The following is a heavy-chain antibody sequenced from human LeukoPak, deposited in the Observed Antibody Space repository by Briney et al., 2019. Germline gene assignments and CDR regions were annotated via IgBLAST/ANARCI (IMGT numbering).Heavy chain of an antibody. J-gene: IGHJ6*02. CDR1: GGSISSYY. V-gene: IGHV4-59*08. D-gene: IGHD3-3*01. CDR2: IYYSGST. Sequence: PSETLSLTCTVSGGSISSYYWSWIRQPPGKGLEWIGYIYYSGSTNYNPSLKSRVTISVDTSKNQFSLKLSSVTAADTAVYYCARQVNFWSGYNVWGQGTTVTVSS. CDR3: ARQVNFWSGYNV.